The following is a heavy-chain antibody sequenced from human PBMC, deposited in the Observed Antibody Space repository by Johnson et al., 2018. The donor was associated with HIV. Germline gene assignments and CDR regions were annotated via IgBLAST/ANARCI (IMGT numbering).Heavy chain of an antibody. D-gene: IGHD6-19*01. V-gene: IGHV3-30*02. CDR1: GCTFSSYG. Sequence: QVQLVESGGGVVQPGRSLRLSCAASGCTFSSYGMNWVRQAPGKGLEWVAFIRYDGSNKYYADSVKGRFTISRDNSKNTLYLQMNSLRAEDTAVYYCAKIIGYSSGLEIWGQGTMVTVSS. CDR2: IRYDGSNK. CDR3: AKIIGYSSGLEI. J-gene: IGHJ3*02.